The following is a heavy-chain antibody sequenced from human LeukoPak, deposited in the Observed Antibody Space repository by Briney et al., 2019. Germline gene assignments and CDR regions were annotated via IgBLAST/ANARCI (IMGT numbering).Heavy chain of an antibody. J-gene: IGHJ6*02. Sequence: GESLQISCKGSGYSFTSYWIGWVRQMPGKGLEWMGIIYPGDSDTRYSPSFQGQVTISADKSISTAYLQWSSLKASDTAMYYCAGLRRAHRYFINGMDVWGQGTTVTVSS. CDR1: GYSFTSYW. V-gene: IGHV5-51*01. D-gene: IGHD3-10*01. CDR3: AGLRRAHRYFINGMDV. CDR2: IYPGDSDT.